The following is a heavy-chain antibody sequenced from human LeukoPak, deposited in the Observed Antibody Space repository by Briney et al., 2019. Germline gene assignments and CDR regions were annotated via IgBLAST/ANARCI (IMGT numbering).Heavy chain of an antibody. Sequence: PGGSLRLSCAASGFTFSSYGMHWVRQAPGKGLEGVAFIRYDGSNKYYADSVKGRFTISRDNSKNTLYLQMTSLRAEDTAVYYCAKSGDIVVVVAAVDYWGQGTLVTVSS. D-gene: IGHD2-15*01. V-gene: IGHV3-30*02. CDR3: AKSGDIVVVVAAVDY. J-gene: IGHJ4*02. CDR1: GFTFSSYG. CDR2: IRYDGSNK.